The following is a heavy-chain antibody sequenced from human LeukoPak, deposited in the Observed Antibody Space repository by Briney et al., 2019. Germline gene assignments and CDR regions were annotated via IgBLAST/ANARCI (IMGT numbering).Heavy chain of an antibody. V-gene: IGHV3-30*18. CDR3: AKDGSIGAAEYYFDS. CDR2: IANDGRDK. D-gene: IGHD2-15*01. Sequence: GGSLRLSCAASGFTFSIYGMHWVRQAPGKGLEWVAVIANDGRDKKYVDSVKGRFTISRDNSKNTLYLQMDSLRAEDTAVYYCAKDGSIGAAEYYFDSWGQGTLVAVPS. J-gene: IGHJ4*02. CDR1: GFTFSIYG.